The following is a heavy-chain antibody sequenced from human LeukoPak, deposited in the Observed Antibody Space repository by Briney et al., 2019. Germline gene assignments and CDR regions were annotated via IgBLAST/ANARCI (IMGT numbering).Heavy chain of an antibody. V-gene: IGHV1-18*01. Sequence: GASVQVSCKASGYTFTSYGISWVRQAPGQGLEWMGWISAYNGNTNYAQKLQGRVTMTTDTSTSTAYMELRSLRSDDTAVYYCARDGGYYDSSGYPYFDYWGQGTLVTVCS. CDR2: ISAYNGNT. J-gene: IGHJ4*02. D-gene: IGHD3-22*01. CDR3: ARDGGYYDSSGYPYFDY. CDR1: GYTFTSYG.